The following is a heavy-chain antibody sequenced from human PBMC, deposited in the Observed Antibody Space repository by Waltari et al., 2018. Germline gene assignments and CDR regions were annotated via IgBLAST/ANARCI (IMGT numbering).Heavy chain of an antibody. Sequence: QVQLVESGGGVVQPGRSLRLSCAASGFTFSSYAMHWVRQAPGKGLEWVAVISYDGSNKYYADSVKGRFTISRDNSKNTLYLQMNSLRAEDTAVYYCASLRIVATTLDAFDIWGQGTMVTVSS. CDR3: ASLRIVATTLDAFDI. CDR1: GFTFSSYA. J-gene: IGHJ3*02. V-gene: IGHV3-30-3*01. CDR2: ISYDGSNK. D-gene: IGHD5-12*01.